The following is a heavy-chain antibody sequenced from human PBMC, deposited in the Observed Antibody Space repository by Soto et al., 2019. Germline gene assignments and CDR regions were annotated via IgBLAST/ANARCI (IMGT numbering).Heavy chain of an antibody. CDR3: ARDRCSSTTCYYYFDS. V-gene: IGHV4-34*01. D-gene: IGHD2-2*01. CDR2: IHHSGGT. Sequence: ASETLSLTCAVYGGSFSGYYWSWIRQPPGKGLELIGEIHHSGGTNYNPSLKSRATMSVDTSKNQFSLKLRSVIAADTALYFCARDRCSSTTCYYYFDSWGQGTLVTVSS. CDR1: GGSFSGYY. J-gene: IGHJ4*02.